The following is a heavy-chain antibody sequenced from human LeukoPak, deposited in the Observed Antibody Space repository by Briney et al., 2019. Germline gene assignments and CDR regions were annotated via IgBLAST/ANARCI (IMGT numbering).Heavy chain of an antibody. CDR3: STDPRLLMY. V-gene: IGHV3-74*01. CDR1: GFTFSSYW. J-gene: IGHJ4*01. CDR2: INSEGSST. D-gene: IGHD2-8*01. Sequence: PGGSLRLSCAASGFTFSSYWMHSVRQAPGKGLVWVSRINSEGSSTSYADSVKGRFTISRDNAKNSLYLQMNSLRPEDTVLYYCSTDPRLLMYWGHGTLVTVSS.